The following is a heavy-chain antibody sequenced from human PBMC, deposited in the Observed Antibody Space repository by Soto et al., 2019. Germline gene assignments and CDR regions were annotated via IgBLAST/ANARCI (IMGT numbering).Heavy chain of an antibody. V-gene: IGHV4-39*01. CDR2: IFYSGST. CDR3: XCIXXGGYSYGFYYYGMDV. CDR1: GGSISSSSYY. D-gene: IGHD5-18*01. J-gene: IGHJ6*02. Sequence: QLQLQESGPGLVKPSETLSLTCTVSGGSISSSSYYWGWIRQPPGKGLEWIGSIFYSGSTYYNPSLKSRVTISVDTSKNQFSLXXXXVTAAXTAVYXXXCIXXGGYSYGFYYYGMDVWGQGTTVTVSS.